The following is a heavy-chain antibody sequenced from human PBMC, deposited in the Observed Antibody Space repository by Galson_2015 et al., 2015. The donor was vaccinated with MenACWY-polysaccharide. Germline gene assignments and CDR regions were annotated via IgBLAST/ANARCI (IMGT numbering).Heavy chain of an antibody. CDR1: GFTFDSDSG. Sequence: SLRLSCAASGFTFDSDSGMHWVRQVPGKSLEWISLISGDGRTTFYADSVRGRFTVSRDNRKNSLYLQMRSLRTDDTAFYYCVKDMGLIPMSICDYWGRGTLVTVSS. V-gene: IGHV3-43*02. CDR2: ISGDGRTT. CDR3: VKDMGLIPMSICDY. J-gene: IGHJ4*01. D-gene: IGHD2-2*01.